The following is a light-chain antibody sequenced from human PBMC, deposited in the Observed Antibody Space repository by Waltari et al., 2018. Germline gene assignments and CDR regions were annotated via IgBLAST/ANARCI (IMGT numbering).Light chain of an antibody. CDR2: KAS. CDR1: QSVDAW. J-gene: IGKJ2*01. CDR3: QQYSSYPPT. Sequence: DIQMTQSPSPLSASVGDSVTITCRASQSVDAWLAWYQQKPGKAPKFLIYKASNLESGVPSRFSGSGSGTEFSLTITSLQPDDFGTYYCQQYSSYPPTFGQGSKLEI. V-gene: IGKV1-5*03.